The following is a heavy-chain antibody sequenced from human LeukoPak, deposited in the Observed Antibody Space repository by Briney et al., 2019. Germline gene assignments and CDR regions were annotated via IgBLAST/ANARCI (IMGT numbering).Heavy chain of an antibody. Sequence: ASVKVSCKASGHTFTSYDINWVRQATGQGLEWMGWMNPNSGNTGYAQKFQGRVTMTRNTSISTAYMELSSLRSEDTAVYYCARGLRDDSSLGYWGQGTLVTVSS. CDR1: GHTFTSYD. V-gene: IGHV1-8*01. J-gene: IGHJ4*02. CDR2: MNPNSGNT. CDR3: ARGLRDDSSLGY. D-gene: IGHD3-22*01.